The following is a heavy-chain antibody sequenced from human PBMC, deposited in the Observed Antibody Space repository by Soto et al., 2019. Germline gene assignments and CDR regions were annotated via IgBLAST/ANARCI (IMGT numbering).Heavy chain of an antibody. CDR3: ARRGIVGATDYYCGMDV. Sequence: GESLKISCKGSGYSFTSYWIGWVRQMPGKGLEWMGIIYPGDSDTRYSPSFQGQVTISADKSISTAYLQWSSLKASDTAMYYCARRGIVGATDYYCGMDVWGQGTTVTVSS. J-gene: IGHJ6*02. CDR2: IYPGDSDT. V-gene: IGHV5-51*01. CDR1: GYSFTSYW. D-gene: IGHD1-26*01.